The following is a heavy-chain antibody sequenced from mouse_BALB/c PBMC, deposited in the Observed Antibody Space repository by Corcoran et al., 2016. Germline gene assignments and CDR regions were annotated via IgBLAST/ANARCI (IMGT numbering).Heavy chain of an antibody. Sequence: QIQLVQSGPELKKPGETVKISCKASGYTFTNYGMNWVKQAPGKGLKWMGWINTYTGEPTYADDFKGRFAFSLETSASTAYLQINNLKNEDTATYFCARDYGSYYAMDYWGQGTSVTVSS. CDR3: ARDYGSYYAMDY. CDR1: GYTFTNYG. D-gene: IGHD1-1*01. V-gene: IGHV9-3-1*01. CDR2: INTYTGEP. J-gene: IGHJ4*01.